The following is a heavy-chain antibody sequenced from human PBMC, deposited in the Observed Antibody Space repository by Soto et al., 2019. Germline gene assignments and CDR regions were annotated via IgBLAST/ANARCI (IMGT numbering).Heavy chain of an antibody. CDR2: IYWNDDK. CDR1: GFSLSTSGVG. CDR3: AHRLFQGVAYGGNYVVFDY. Sequence: SGPTLVNPTQTLTLTWTFSGFSLSTSGVGVDWIRQPPGKALEWLALIYWNDDKRYSPSLKSRLTITKDTSKNQVVLTMTNMDPVDTATYYCAHRLFQGVAYGGNYVVFDYWGQRTLVTVSS. D-gene: IGHD3-3*01. V-gene: IGHV2-5*01. J-gene: IGHJ4*02.